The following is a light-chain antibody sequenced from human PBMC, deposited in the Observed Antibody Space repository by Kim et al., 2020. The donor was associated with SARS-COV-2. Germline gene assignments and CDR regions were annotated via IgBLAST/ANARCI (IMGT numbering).Light chain of an antibody. CDR1: SGSIASNY. V-gene: IGLV6-57*02. CDR2: EDN. CDR3: QSYDSSNYVV. Sequence: KTVTISCTTSSGSIASNYVQWYQQRPGSAPTTVIYEDNQSPSGVPARFSGSIDSSSNSASLTISGLKTEDEADYYCQSYDSSNYVVFGGGTQLTVL. J-gene: IGLJ2*01.